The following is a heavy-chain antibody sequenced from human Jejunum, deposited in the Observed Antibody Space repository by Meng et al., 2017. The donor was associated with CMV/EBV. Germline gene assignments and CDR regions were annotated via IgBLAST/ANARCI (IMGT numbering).Heavy chain of an antibody. V-gene: IGHV1-2*02. CDR1: GYTFTGLN. CDR3: ARAHPTVGATTDY. Sequence: ASGYTFTGLNIHWVRQAPGQGLEWAGLINPNTGGTNYAQNFQGRVSITSDTSITTAYLDLSRLKSDDTAVYYCARAHPTVGATTDYWGQGTLVTVSS. J-gene: IGHJ4*02. CDR2: INPNTGGT. D-gene: IGHD1-26*01.